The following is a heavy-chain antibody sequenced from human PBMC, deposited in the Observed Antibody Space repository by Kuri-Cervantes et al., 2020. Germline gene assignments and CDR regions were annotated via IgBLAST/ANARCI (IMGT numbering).Heavy chain of an antibody. CDR3: VRGCDSTSCWAV. CDR2: ISSSSSTI. CDR1: GFTFSSYS. J-gene: IGHJ6*02. V-gene: IGHV3-48*04. Sequence: GESLKISCAASGFTFSSYSMNWVRQAPGKGLEWVSYISSSSSTIYYADSVKGRFTISRDNARNSMYLQMNTLRVEDTAVYYCVRGCDSTSCWAVWGQGTTVTVSS. D-gene: IGHD2/OR15-2a*01.